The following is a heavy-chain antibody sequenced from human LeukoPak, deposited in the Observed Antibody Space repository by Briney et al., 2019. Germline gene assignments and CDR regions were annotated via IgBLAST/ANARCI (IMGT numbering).Heavy chain of an antibody. CDR3: ARGIGCSRSGGSCYSAGFDY. J-gene: IGHJ4*02. D-gene: IGHD2-15*01. CDR2: IYYSGST. V-gene: IGHV4-59*01. CDR1: GGSISSYY. Sequence: SETLSLTCTVSGGSISSYYWSWIRQPPGEGLEWVGYIYYSGSTNYNPSLKSRVTISVDTSKNQFSLKLSSVTAADTAVYYCARGIGCSRSGGSCYSAGFDYWGQGTLVTVSS.